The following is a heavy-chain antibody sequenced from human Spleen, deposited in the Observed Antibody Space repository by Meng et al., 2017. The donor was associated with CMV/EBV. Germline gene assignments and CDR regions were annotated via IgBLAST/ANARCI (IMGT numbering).Heavy chain of an antibody. Sequence: GESLKISCAVSGINFHPYWIHWVRQVPGKGLVWLSRIYSDGITTRYADSVKGRFTISRDNTNNTVYLQMNGLRAEDTAVYYCAREPGRGAFDVWGQGTMVTVSS. V-gene: IGHV3-74*01. CDR1: GINFHPYW. D-gene: IGHD3-10*01. CDR3: AREPGRGAFDV. CDR2: IYSDGITT. J-gene: IGHJ3*01.